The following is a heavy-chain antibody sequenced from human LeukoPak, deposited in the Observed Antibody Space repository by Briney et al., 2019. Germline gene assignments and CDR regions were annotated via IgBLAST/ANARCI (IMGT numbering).Heavy chain of an antibody. CDR2: ISSDGINK. CDR1: GFTSSGYG. V-gene: IGHV3-30*01. Sequence: GALRLSCAASGFTSSGYGMHWVRQAPGKGLEWVAFISSDGINKYYADSVKGRFTISRDNSENTLYLQMNSLRADDTAVYFCARDYGVYSDYWGQGTLVTVSS. CDR3: ARDYGVYSDY. J-gene: IGHJ4*02. D-gene: IGHD4-17*01.